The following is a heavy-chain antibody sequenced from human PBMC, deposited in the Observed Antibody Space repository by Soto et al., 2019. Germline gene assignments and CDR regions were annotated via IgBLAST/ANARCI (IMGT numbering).Heavy chain of an antibody. D-gene: IGHD2-8*01. CDR2: IYSGGST. CDR1: GFTVSRSY. V-gene: IGHV3-66*01. CDR3: ARSGRNPVGDCTNGVCPNFDY. Sequence: EVQLVESGGGLVQPGGSLRLSCAASGFTVSRSYMSWVRQAPGKGLEWVSVIYSGGSTYDADSVKGRFTISRDNSKNTLYLQMNSLRAEDTAVYYCARSGRNPVGDCTNGVCPNFDYWGQGTQVTVSS. J-gene: IGHJ4*02.